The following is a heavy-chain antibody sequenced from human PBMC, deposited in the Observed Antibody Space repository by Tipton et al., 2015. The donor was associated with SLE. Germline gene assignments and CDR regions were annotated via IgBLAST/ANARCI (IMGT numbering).Heavy chain of an antibody. J-gene: IGHJ4*02. CDR2: IYYSGST. V-gene: IGHV4-61*01. D-gene: IGHD4-17*01. CDR1: GGSISSSSYY. Sequence: TLSLTCTVSGGSISSSSYYWGWIRQPPGKGLEWIGYIYYSGSTNYNPSLKSRVIISVDTSKNQFSLKLSSVTAADTAVYYCARDRDYGDYSFDYWGQGTLVTVSS. CDR3: ARDRDYGDYSFDY.